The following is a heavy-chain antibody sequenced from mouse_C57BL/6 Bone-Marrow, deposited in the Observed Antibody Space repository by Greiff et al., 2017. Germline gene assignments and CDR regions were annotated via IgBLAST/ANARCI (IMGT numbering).Heavy chain of an antibody. J-gene: IGHJ4*01. CDR2: ISNGGGST. D-gene: IGHD2-3*01. CDR3: ASRGWLLEEFYYAMDY. CDR1: GFTFSDYY. V-gene: IGHV5-12*01. Sequence: EVKLVEPGGGLVQPGGSLKLSCAASGFTFSDYYMYWVRQTPEKRLEWVAYISNGGGSTYYPDTVKGRFTISRDNAKNTLYLQMSRLKSEDTAMYYCASRGWLLEEFYYAMDYWGQGTSVTVSS.